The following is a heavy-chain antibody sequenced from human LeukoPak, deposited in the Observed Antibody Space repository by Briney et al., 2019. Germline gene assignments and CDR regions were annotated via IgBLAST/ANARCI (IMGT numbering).Heavy chain of an antibody. CDR1: GYIFTAYY. V-gene: IGHV1-2*02. J-gene: IGHJ5*02. Sequence: ASVKVFCKASGYIFTAYYMHWVRQAPGQGLEWMGWINPNSGGTNYAQKFQGRVTMTRDTSISTAYMELSSLRSDDTAVYYCARGGPIVGATSLFDPWGQGSLVTVSS. CDR3: ARGGPIVGATSLFDP. D-gene: IGHD1-26*01. CDR2: INPNSGGT.